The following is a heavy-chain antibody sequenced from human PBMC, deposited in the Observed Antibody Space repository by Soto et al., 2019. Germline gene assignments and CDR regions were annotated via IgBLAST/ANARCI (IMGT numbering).Heavy chain of an antibody. CDR1: GFTFGSSA. CDR3: AADVIGVAGDFDH. D-gene: IGHD6-19*01. V-gene: IGHV1-58*01. CDR2: IVVASGYP. J-gene: IGHJ4*02. Sequence: LVQSGPEVKKPGTSVKVSCKTSGFTFGSSAVQWVRQVRGQRLEWIGWIVVASGYPNVAQKFQDRVSLTRDLSTNTALDLSSLTSEDSAMYYCAADVIGVAGDFDHWGQGTLVSVSS.